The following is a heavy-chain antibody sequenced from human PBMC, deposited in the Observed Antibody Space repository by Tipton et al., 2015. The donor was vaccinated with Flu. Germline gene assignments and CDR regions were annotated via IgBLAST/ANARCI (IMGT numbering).Heavy chain of an antibody. CDR3: ASTYGDYVDGDDAFDI. J-gene: IGHJ3*02. V-gene: IGHV4-39*07. CDR1: GGSISSSSYY. CDR2: IYYSGST. Sequence: TLSLTCTVSGGSISSSSYYWGWIRQPPGKGLEWIGSIYYSGSTYYNPSLKSRVTISVDTSKNQFSLKLNSVTAADTAVYYCASTYGDYVDGDDAFDIWGQGTMVTVSS. D-gene: IGHD4-17*01.